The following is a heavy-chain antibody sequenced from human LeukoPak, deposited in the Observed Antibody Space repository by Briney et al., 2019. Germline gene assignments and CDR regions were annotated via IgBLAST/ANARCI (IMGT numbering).Heavy chain of an antibody. J-gene: IGHJ4*02. Sequence: PGGSLRLSCAASGFTFSSYWMSWVRQAPGKGLEWVANIKQDGSEKYYVDSVKGRFTISRDNAKNSLYLQMNSLRAEDTAVYYCARGYYDFWSGYLYWGQGTLVTVSS. D-gene: IGHD3-3*01. V-gene: IGHV3-7*04. CDR3: ARGYYDFWSGYLY. CDR2: IKQDGSEK. CDR1: GFTFSSYW.